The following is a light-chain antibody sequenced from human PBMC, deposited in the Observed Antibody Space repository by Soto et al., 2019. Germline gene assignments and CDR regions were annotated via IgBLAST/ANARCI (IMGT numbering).Light chain of an antibody. CDR2: EVN. CDR1: SSDVGAYNF. CDR3: SSYAGSSNV. J-gene: IGLJ1*01. Sequence: QSVLTQPASVSGSPGQSITISCTGTSSDVGAYNFVSWHQQHPGKAPKLMIYEVNKRPSGVPDRFSGSKSGNTAFLTVSGLQAEDEADYYCSSYAGSSNVFGTGTKVTVL. V-gene: IGLV2-8*01.